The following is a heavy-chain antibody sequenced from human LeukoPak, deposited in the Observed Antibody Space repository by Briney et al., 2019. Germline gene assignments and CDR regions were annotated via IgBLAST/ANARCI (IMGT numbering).Heavy chain of an antibody. D-gene: IGHD1-26*01. CDR2: ISAYNGNT. CDR3: ARDLRSGGSFTDAFDI. Sequence: ASVKVSCRASGYTFTSYGISWVRQAPGQGLEWMEWISAYNGNTNYAQKLQGRVTMTTDTSTSTAYMELRSLRSDDTAVYYCARDLRSGGSFTDAFDIWGQGTMVTVSS. V-gene: IGHV1-18*01. CDR1: GYTFTSYG. J-gene: IGHJ3*02.